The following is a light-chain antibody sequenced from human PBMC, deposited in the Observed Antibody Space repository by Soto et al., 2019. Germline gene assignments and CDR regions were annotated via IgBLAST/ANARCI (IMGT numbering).Light chain of an antibody. Sequence: QAVVTQEPSLTVSPGGTVTLTCASSTGAVTSGNYPSWFQQRPGQAPRTLIYTTNSKHSWTPARFSGSLLGDKAALTLSGXQPEDEADYYCLLYYGGAQLVFGGGTKLTVL. CDR2: TTN. CDR1: TGAVTSGNY. J-gene: IGLJ3*02. V-gene: IGLV7-43*01. CDR3: LLYYGGAQLV.